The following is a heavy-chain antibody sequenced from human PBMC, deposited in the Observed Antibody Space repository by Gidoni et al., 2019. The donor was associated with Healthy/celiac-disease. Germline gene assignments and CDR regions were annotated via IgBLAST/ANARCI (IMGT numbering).Heavy chain of an antibody. CDR2: LNPNSGGA. CDR3: ARSAQQPLLYPPYYYYGMDV. J-gene: IGHJ6*02. Sequence: QVQLLQSGAEVQKPGASVKVSCKAPGSTFTGPDMHWVRQAPGQGLEWMGWLNPNSGGADYSQSFQGWVTMTRDTSISTDYMELSRLRSDDTAVYYCARSAQQPLLYPPYYYYGMDVWGQGTTVTVSS. D-gene: IGHD2-2*02. V-gene: IGHV1-2*04. CDR1: GSTFTGPD.